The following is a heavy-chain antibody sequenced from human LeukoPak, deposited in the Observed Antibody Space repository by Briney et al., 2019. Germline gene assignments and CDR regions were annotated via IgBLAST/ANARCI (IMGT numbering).Heavy chain of an antibody. CDR1: GGSISSSRYY. V-gene: IGHV4-39*01. D-gene: IGHD2-21*02. CDR3: ARHTAGPEYFQH. Sequence: SETLSLTCTVSGGSISSSRYYWGWIRQPPGKGLEWIGSIYYSGSTYYNPSLKSRVTISVDTSKNQFSLKLSSVTAADTAVYYCARHTAGPEYFQHWGQGTLVTVSS. CDR2: IYYSGST. J-gene: IGHJ1*01.